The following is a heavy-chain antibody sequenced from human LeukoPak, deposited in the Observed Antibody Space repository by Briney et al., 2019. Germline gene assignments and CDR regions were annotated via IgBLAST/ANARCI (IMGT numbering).Heavy chain of an antibody. V-gene: IGHV1-46*01. CDR3: ARGEAAMGGFDY. Sequence: ASVKVSCKASGYTFTSYYMHWVRQAPGQGLEWMGIINPSGGSTSYAQKFQGRVTMTRDTSTSTVYMELSSVTAADTAVYYCARGEAAMGGFDYWGQGTLVTVSS. CDR2: INPSGGST. CDR1: GYTFTSYY. D-gene: IGHD2-2*01. J-gene: IGHJ4*02.